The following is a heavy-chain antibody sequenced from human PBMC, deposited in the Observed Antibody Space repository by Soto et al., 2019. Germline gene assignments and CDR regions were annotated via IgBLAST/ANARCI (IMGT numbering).Heavy chain of an antibody. CDR1: GSSISIYY. V-gene: IGHV4-59*01. J-gene: IGHJ3*02. CDR3: ARGLISGYYLYDAFDI. D-gene: IGHD3-22*01. CDR2: IYYSGST. Sequence: SETLSRTFIYTGSSISIYYWRWIRPPPGKGLEWIGYIYYSGSTNYNPSLKSRVTISVDTSKNQFSLKLSSVTAADTAVYYGARGLISGYYLYDAFDIWGQGTTVT.